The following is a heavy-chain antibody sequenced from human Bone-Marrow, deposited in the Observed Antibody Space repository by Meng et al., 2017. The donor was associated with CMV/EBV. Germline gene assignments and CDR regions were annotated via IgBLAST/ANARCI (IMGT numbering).Heavy chain of an antibody. V-gene: IGHV3-20*04. Sequence: GESLKISCAASGFTFDDYGMSWVRQAPGKGLEWVSGINWNGGSTGYADSVKGRFTISRDNAKNSLYLQKNSLRAEDTAVYYCARGLSPGYCSSTSCPIDYWGQGTLVTVSS. CDR3: ARGLSPGYCSSTSCPIDY. CDR1: GFTFDDYG. J-gene: IGHJ4*02. CDR2: INWNGGST. D-gene: IGHD2-2*01.